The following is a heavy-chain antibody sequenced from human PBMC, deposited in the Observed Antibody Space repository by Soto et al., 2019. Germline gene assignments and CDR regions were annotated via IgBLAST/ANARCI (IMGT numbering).Heavy chain of an antibody. V-gene: IGHV1-3*01. CDR3: ARGGLVGFTLKAY. Sequence: VNVSNKACEYTVTSYAMHWVRQAPVQRLEWMGWINAGNGNTKYSQKFQGRVTITRDTSASTAYMELSSLRSEDTAVYSCARGGLVGFTLKAYWGEGTLVTVSS. J-gene: IGHJ4*02. CDR2: INAGNGNT. CDR1: EYTVTSYA. D-gene: IGHD3-3*01.